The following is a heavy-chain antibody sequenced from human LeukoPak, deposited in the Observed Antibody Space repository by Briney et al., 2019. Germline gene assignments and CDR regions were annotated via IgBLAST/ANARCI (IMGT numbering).Heavy chain of an antibody. Sequence: SETLSLTCTVSGGSISSYHWSWFRQAPGKGLEWIGYLYNSGSTNFNPSLKSRVTISVDTSKNQFSLKLSSVTAADTAVYYCARAEYKIGYCSGGSCYSYFDYWGQGTLVTVSS. CDR3: ARAEYKIGYCSGGSCYSYFDY. V-gene: IGHV4-59*01. CDR1: GGSISSYH. J-gene: IGHJ4*02. D-gene: IGHD2-15*01. CDR2: LYNSGST.